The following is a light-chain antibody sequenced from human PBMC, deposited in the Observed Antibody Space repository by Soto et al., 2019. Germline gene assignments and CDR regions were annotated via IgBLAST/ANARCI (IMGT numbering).Light chain of an antibody. CDR3: SCLSTTSTPIV. J-gene: IGLJ1*01. CDR1: SSDIGLYNY. CDR2: EVS. V-gene: IGLV2-14*01. Sequence: QSALGQPASMSGSPGQSITIPCTGASSDIGLYNYVSWYQHHPGKAPKLLISEVSIRPSGLSDRFSASKAGNTASLTISGLQPEDEAFYYCSCLSTTSTPIVFGTGTKLTVL.